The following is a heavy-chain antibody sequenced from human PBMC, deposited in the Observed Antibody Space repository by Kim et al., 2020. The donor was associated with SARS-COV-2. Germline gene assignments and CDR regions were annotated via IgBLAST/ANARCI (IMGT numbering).Heavy chain of an antibody. CDR3: AGIKRITIFGGWFDP. D-gene: IGHD3-3*01. J-gene: IGHJ5*02. Sequence: PSLKSRVTMSVDTSKKQFSLKLSSVTAADTAVYYCAGIKRITIFGGWFDPWGQGTLVTVSS. V-gene: IGHV4-4*07.